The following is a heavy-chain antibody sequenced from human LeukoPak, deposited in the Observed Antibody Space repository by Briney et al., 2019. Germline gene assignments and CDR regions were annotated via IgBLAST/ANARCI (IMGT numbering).Heavy chain of an antibody. CDR3: ARGSTFKGYYFDY. J-gene: IGHJ4*02. CDR2: INHSGST. V-gene: IGHV4-34*01. D-gene: IGHD3-16*01. CDR1: GGSFSGYY. Sequence: KPSETLSLTCAVYGGSFSGYYWNWIRQPPGKGLEWIGEINHSGSTNYNPSLKSRVTISVDTSKNQFSLKLSSVTAADTAVYYCARGSTFKGYYFDYWGQGTLVTVSS.